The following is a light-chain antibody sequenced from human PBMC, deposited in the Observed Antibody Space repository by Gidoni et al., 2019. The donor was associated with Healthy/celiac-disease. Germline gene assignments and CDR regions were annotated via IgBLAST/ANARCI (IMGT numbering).Light chain of an antibody. J-gene: IGLJ3*02. V-gene: IGLV2-14*01. CDR2: DVS. Sequence: QSALTQPASGSGSPGQSITISCTGTSSDVCGYNYVSWYQQHPGKAPKLMIYDVSNRPSGVSNRFSGSTSGNTASLTISVLQAEDEADYYCSSYTSSSTLVFGGGTKLTVL. CDR3: SSYTSSSTLV. CDR1: SSDVCGYNY.